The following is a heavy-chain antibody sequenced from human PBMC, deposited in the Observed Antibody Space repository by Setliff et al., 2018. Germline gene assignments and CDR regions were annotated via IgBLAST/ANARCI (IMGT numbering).Heavy chain of an antibody. D-gene: IGHD6-13*01. V-gene: IGHV1-46*01. CDR2: IHTGGGSA. J-gene: IGHJ4*02. Sequence: ASVKVSCKASGYSFTGYYMHWVRQAPGQGLEWMGIIHTGGGSASYAQKFQGRVAMTSDTSTSTVYMEVNSVRSDDTAIYYCARGGMAAADRKGVFEYWGQGTQVTVSS. CDR3: ARGGMAAADRKGVFEY. CDR1: GYSFTGYY.